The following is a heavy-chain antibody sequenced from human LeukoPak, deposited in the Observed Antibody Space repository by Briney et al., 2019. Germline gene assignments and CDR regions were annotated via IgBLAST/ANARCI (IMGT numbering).Heavy chain of an antibody. CDR2: IWYDGSKK. D-gene: IGHD3-22*01. CDR3: ARAEDYDSSGYVDAFDM. CDR1: GFTFSSYG. J-gene: IGHJ3*02. Sequence: PGRSLRLSCAASGFTFSSYGMHWVRQAPGKGLEWVSVIWYDGSKKYYADSVKGRFTISRDNSKNTLYPQMNSLRAEDTAVYYCARAEDYDSSGYVDAFDMWGQGTMVTVSS. V-gene: IGHV3-33*01.